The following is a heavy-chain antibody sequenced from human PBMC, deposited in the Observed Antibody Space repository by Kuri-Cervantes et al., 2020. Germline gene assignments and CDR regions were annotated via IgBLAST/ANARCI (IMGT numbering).Heavy chain of an antibody. J-gene: IGHJ5*02. D-gene: IGHD3-22*01. CDR2: IYYSGST. Sequence: LRLSCTVSGGSISSGGYYWSWIRQHPGKGLEWIGYIYYSGSTYYNPSLKSRVIISVDTSKNQFSLKLSSVTAADTAVYYCAREGKDYYDSSGYFNWFDPWGQGTLVTVSS. CDR3: AREGKDYYDSSGYFNWFDP. CDR1: GGSISSGGYY. V-gene: IGHV4-31*03.